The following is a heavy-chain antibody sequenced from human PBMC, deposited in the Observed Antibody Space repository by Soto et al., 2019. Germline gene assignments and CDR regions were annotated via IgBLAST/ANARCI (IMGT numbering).Heavy chain of an antibody. J-gene: IGHJ4*02. Sequence: PGESLKISCQGSGYTFTNYWIGWVRQMPGKGLEWMGVIYPGDSDTRYSPSFQGHITISADKSINTAYLQWSSLKPSDTAMYYCARSSSRRYYPAHFDFWGPTTLLTVSS. CDR1: GYTFTNYW. V-gene: IGHV5-51*01. CDR2: IYPGDSDT. D-gene: IGHD3-22*01. CDR3: ARSSSRRYYPAHFDF.